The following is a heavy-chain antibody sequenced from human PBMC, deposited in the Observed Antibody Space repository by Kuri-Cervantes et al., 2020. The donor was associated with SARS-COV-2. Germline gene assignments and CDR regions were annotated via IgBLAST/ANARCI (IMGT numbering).Heavy chain of an antibody. D-gene: IGHD3-16*01. CDR2: TIPLFRSA. J-gene: IGHJ4*02. CDR3: ATSPGAPYYFDY. Sequence: SAKVSCKPSGGTFNSYGIDWVRQAPGQGLEWMGGTIPLFRSANYAQKFQGRVTITTDKSTSTAYMELNSLRSEDTALYYFATSPGAPYYFDYWGQGTLVTVSS. V-gene: IGHV1-69*05. CDR1: GGTFNSYG.